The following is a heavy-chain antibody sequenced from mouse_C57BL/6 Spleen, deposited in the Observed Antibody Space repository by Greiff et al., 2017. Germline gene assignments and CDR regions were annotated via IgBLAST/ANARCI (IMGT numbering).Heavy chain of an antibody. D-gene: IGHD1-1*01. Sequence: QVQLQQPGAELVMPGASVKLSCKASGYTFTSYWMHWVKQRPGQGLEWIGEIDPADGYTNYNQKFKGKSTLTVDKSSSTAYMQLSSLTSEDSAVYYCARRGTTVTLTVWGTGTTGTVS. V-gene: IGHV1-69*01. CDR2: IDPADGYT. J-gene: IGHJ1*03. CDR1: GYTFTSYW. CDR3: ARRGTTVTLTV.